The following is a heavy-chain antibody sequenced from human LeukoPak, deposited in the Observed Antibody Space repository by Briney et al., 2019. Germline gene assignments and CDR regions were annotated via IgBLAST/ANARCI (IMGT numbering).Heavy chain of an antibody. J-gene: IGHJ6*03. D-gene: IGHD4-11*01. CDR2: IYTDGST. V-gene: IGHV4-4*07. CDR3: ARLLGGYSNTYGGYYYYMDV. CDR1: GGSISSYY. Sequence: SETLSLTCTVSGGSISSYYWSWIRQPPGKGLEWIGRIYTDGSTNYSPSLKSRVTISVDTSKNQFSLKLSSVTAADTAVYYCARLLGGYSNTYGGYYYYMDVWGRGTTVTVSS.